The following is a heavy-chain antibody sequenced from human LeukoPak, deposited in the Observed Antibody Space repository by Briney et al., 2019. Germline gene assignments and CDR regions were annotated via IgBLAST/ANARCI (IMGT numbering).Heavy chain of an antibody. Sequence: PSETLSLTCTVSGGSISSYNWSWIRQPPGKGLEWIGYIYYSGSTNYNPSLKSRVTISVDTSKNQFSLKLSSVTAADTAVYYCARAGYDFWSGYSDCWFDPWGQGTLVTVSS. CDR1: GGSISSYN. CDR2: IYYSGST. J-gene: IGHJ5*02. V-gene: IGHV4-59*01. CDR3: ARAGYDFWSGYSDCWFDP. D-gene: IGHD3-3*01.